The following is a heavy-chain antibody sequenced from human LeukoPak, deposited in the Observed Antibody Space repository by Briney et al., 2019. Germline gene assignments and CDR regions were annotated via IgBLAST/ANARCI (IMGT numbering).Heavy chain of an antibody. CDR2: ISCSGGST. CDR1: GFTFSSYA. J-gene: IGHJ1*01. D-gene: IGHD3-22*01. Sequence: PGGSLRLSCAASGFTFSSYAMSWVRQAPGKGLEWVSAISCSGGSTYYADSVKGRFTISRDNSKNTLYLQMNSLRAEDTAVYYCAKDSSGYYLSAEYFQHWGQGSLVTVSS. V-gene: IGHV3-23*01. CDR3: AKDSSGYYLSAEYFQH.